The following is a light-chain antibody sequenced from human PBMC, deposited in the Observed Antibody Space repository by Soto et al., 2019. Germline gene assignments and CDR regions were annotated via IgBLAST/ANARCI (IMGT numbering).Light chain of an antibody. CDR1: QSISSW. V-gene: IGKV1-5*03. J-gene: IGKJ2*01. Sequence: DIQMTQSPSTLSASVGDRVTITCRASQSISSWLAWYQQKPANAPNLLLYNASTFESGVPSRFSGSGSGTEFTLTISSLQPDDFATYYCQQYNSYPYTFGQGTKLEIK. CDR3: QQYNSYPYT. CDR2: NAS.